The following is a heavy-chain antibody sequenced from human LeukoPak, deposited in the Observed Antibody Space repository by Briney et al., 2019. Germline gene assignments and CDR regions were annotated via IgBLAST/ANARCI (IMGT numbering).Heavy chain of an antibody. Sequence: ASVKVSCKASGYTFTGYFMHWVRQATGQGLEWMGWMNPNSGNTAYAQKFQGRVTMTRNTSISTAYMELSSLRSEDTAVYYCARGFNVTMVRGVIDYWGQGTLVTVSS. CDR1: GYTFTGYF. CDR3: ARGFNVTMVRGVIDY. V-gene: IGHV1-8*02. J-gene: IGHJ4*02. D-gene: IGHD3-10*01. CDR2: MNPNSGNT.